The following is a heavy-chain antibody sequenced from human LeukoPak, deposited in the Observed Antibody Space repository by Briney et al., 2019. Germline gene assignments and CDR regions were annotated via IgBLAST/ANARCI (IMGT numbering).Heavy chain of an antibody. CDR3: ARIWYAQGRGYYYYMDV. V-gene: IGHV3-48*01. CDR1: GFTFSSYS. J-gene: IGHJ6*03. D-gene: IGHD2-8*01. CDR2: ISSSSSTI. Sequence: GGSLRLSCAASGFTFSSYSMNWVRQAPGKGLEWVSYISSSSSTIYYADSVKGRFTISRDNAKNSLYLQMNSLRAEDAAVYYCARIWYAQGRGYYYYMDVWGKGTTVTVSS.